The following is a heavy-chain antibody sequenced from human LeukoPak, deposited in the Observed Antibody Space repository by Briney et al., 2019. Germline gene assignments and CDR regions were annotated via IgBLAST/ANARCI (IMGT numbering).Heavy chain of an antibody. CDR2: IYYSGST. CDR1: GGSISSYY. Sequence: SETLSLTCTVSGGSISSYYWNWIRQPPGKGLEWIGYIYYSGSTNYNPSLKSRDTISVDTSKNQFSLKLSSVTAADTAVYYCARRDGSGYYGYYFDYWGQGTLVTVSS. D-gene: IGHD3-22*01. J-gene: IGHJ4*02. V-gene: IGHV4-59*01. CDR3: ARRDGSGYYGYYFDY.